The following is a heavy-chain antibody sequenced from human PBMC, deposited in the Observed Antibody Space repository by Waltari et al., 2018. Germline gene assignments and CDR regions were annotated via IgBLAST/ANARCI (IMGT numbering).Heavy chain of an antibody. V-gene: IGHV3-53*02. CDR1: GATVSSSY. J-gene: IGHJ4*02. CDR3: AKGTIFAGALDY. Sequence: EVHLVETGGGLIQPGGSLRLSRAVSGATVSSSYLSRVRQAPGKGLEWVSYLSAGGDTYFAGSLQGRVTISRDDSKNSLFLQMNSLSAADTAVYYCAKGTIFAGALDYWGQGALVTVSS. D-gene: IGHD3-3*02. CDR2: LSAGGDT.